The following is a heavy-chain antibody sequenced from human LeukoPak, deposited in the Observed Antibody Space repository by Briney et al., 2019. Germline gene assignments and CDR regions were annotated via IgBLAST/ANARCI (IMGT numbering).Heavy chain of an antibody. CDR3: ARDSSGYYSPFDY. D-gene: IGHD3-22*01. Sequence: PGGSLRLSCAASGFTFSSYSMNWVRQAPGKGLEWVSSISSSSSYIYYADSVKGRFTIPRDNAKNSLYLQMNSLRAEDTAVYYCARDSSGYYSPFDYWGQGTLVTVSS. J-gene: IGHJ4*02. CDR1: GFTFSSYS. V-gene: IGHV3-21*01. CDR2: ISSSSSYI.